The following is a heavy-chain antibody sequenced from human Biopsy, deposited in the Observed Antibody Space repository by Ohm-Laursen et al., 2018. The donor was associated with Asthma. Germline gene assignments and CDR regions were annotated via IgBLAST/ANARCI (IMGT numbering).Heavy chain of an antibody. J-gene: IGHJ6*02. CDR1: GYTFNSAG. CDR3: ARAVDYSHFYGIDV. V-gene: IGHV1-18*01. D-gene: IGHD3-10*01. Sequence: SSVKVSCKTSGYTFNSAGITWVRQAPGQGLEWMGWISVYNGNTKVAQKLQDRVTMITDTSTSTAYMELRSLRSDDTAVYFCARAVDYSHFYGIDVWGQGTTVTVS. CDR2: ISVYNGNT.